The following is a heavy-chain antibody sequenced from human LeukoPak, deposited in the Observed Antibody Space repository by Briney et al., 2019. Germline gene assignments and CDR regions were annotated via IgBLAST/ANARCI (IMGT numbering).Heavy chain of an antibody. Sequence: GGSLRLSCAASGFTFSSYAMTWVRRAPGKGLEWVSSITSGGGSTYYADSVKGRFTISGDNSKKTLYLQMNSLRAEDTAVYYCAKGGTRGQFGDLFSFDYWGQGILVTVSS. J-gene: IGHJ4*02. V-gene: IGHV3-23*01. CDR1: GFTFSSYA. CDR3: AKGGTRGQFGDLFSFDY. D-gene: IGHD3-10*01. CDR2: ITSGGGST.